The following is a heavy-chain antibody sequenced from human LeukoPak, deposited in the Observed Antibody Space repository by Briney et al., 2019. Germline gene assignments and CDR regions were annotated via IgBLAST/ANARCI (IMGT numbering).Heavy chain of an antibody. CDR1: GGTFSSYA. J-gene: IGHJ3*02. V-gene: IGHV1-69*06. CDR2: IIPIFGTA. Sequence: SVKVSCKASGGTFSSYAISWVRQAPGQGLEWMGGIIPIFGTANYAQKFQGRVTITADKSTSTAYMELSSLRSEDTAVYYCARDPPYSGYDFEAFDIWGQGTMVTVSS. D-gene: IGHD5-12*01. CDR3: ARDPPYSGYDFEAFDI.